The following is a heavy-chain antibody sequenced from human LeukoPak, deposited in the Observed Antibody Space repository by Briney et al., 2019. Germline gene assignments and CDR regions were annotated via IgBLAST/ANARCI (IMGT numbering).Heavy chain of an antibody. J-gene: IGHJ4*02. Sequence: GGSLRLSCAASGFSVSGNYMSWVRQAPGKGLEWVSVIYSRDSATYYADSVKGRFTISRDNSKNTLYLQMNSLRAEDTAVYYCAKPSRVVVIAALDYWGQGTLVTVSS. CDR3: AKPSRVVVIAALDY. D-gene: IGHD2-21*01. CDR1: GFSVSGNY. CDR2: IYSRDSAT. V-gene: IGHV3-66*03.